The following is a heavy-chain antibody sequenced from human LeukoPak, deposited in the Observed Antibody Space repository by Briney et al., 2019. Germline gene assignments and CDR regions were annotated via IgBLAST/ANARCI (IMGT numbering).Heavy chain of an antibody. V-gene: IGHV4-34*01. Sequence: SETLPLTCAVYGGSFSGYYWSWIRQPPGKGLEWIGEINHSGSTNYNPSLKSRDTISVDTSKNQFSLKLSSVTAADTAVYYCARGRITMVRGVLDYWGQGTLVTVSS. CDR3: ARGRITMVRGVLDY. J-gene: IGHJ4*02. CDR1: GGSFSGYY. CDR2: INHSGST. D-gene: IGHD3-10*01.